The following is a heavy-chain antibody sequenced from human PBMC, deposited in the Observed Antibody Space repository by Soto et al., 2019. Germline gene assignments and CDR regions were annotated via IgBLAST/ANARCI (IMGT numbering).Heavy chain of an antibody. D-gene: IGHD1-1*01. CDR1: GYTFTSYG. V-gene: IGHV1-18*01. J-gene: IGHJ4*02. CDR2: ISAHNGNT. CDR3: ARGRYGDY. Sequence: QVHLVQSGAEVKKPGASVKVSCKGSGYTFTSYGITWVRQAPGQGLEWMGWISAHNGNTDYGQKLQGIVTVTRDTSTSTAYMELRSLRSDDTAVYYCARGRYGDYWGQGALVTVSS.